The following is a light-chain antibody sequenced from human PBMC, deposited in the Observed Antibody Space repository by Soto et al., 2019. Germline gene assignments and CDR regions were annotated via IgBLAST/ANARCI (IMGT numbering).Light chain of an antibody. CDR1: QSVWGSH. CDR2: AAS. J-gene: IGKJ5*01. V-gene: IGKV3-20*01. CDR3: QQYGRSPIT. Sequence: DIGFTHSPGTLSVSPLETSSLSCMSSQSVWGSHLAWYHHKPGQAPRLLIYAASDRPTGIPDRFSGSGSGTDSTLTISRLEPEDFAVYYCQQYGRSPITFGLGTRLEIK.